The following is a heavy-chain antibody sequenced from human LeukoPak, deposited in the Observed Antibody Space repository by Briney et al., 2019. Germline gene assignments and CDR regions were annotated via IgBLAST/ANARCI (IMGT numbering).Heavy chain of an antibody. J-gene: IGHJ4*02. Sequence: ASVKVSCKASGYTFTSYAMNWVRQAPGQGLEWMGWINPNSGGTNYAQKFQGRVTMTRDTSISTAYMELSRLRSDDTAVYYCARSDSIVGATVFDYWGQGTLVTVSS. V-gene: IGHV1-2*02. D-gene: IGHD1-26*01. CDR1: GYTFTSYA. CDR3: ARSDSIVGATVFDY. CDR2: INPNSGGT.